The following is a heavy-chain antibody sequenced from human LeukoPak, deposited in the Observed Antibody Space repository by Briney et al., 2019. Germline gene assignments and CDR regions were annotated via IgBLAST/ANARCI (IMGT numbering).Heavy chain of an antibody. CDR2: IYSGGST. Sequence: GGSLRLSCAASGFTVSSNYMSWVRQAPGKGLEWVSVIYSGGSTYYADSVKGRFTISRDNSKNTLYLQMNSLRAEDTAVYYCARETGGNWNRIDYWGQGTLVTVSS. CDR3: ARETGGNWNRIDY. J-gene: IGHJ4*02. D-gene: IGHD1/OR15-1a*01. V-gene: IGHV3-53*01. CDR1: GFTVSSNY.